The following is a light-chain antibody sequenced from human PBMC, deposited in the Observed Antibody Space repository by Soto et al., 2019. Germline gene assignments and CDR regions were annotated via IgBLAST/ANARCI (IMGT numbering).Light chain of an antibody. CDR1: TSNIETGYD. CDR2: GNN. Sequence: QSVLTQPPSVSGAPGQRVTISCTGGTSNIETGYDVHWYQQIPGTAPKLLIYGNNNRPSGVPDRFSGSKSGTSASLAITGLRPEDEAYYYCQSYDCSLSGSTVFGGGTKVTVL. V-gene: IGLV1-40*01. CDR3: QSYDCSLSGSTV. J-gene: IGLJ3*02.